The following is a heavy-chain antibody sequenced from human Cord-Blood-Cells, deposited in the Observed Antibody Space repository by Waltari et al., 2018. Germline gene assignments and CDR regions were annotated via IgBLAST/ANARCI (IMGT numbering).Heavy chain of an antibody. J-gene: IGHJ4*02. Sequence: QLQLQESGPGLVKPSETLSLTCPVSGGSISSSSYYWGWIRQPPGKGLEWIGSIYYSGSTYYNPSLKSRVTISGDTSKNQCSLKLSSVTAADTAVYYCAGLPQKSGYEVGVYWGQGTLVTVSS. CDR3: AGLPQKSGYEVGVY. V-gene: IGHV4-39*01. CDR1: GGSISSSSYY. D-gene: IGHD5-12*01. CDR2: IYYSGST.